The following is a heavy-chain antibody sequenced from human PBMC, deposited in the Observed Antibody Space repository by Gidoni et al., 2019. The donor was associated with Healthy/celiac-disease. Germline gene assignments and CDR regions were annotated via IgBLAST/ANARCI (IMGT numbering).Heavy chain of an antibody. CDR2: IIPICGTA. CDR3: AREGVAARPSPRFDP. J-gene: IGHJ5*02. Sequence: QVQLVQSGAEVKKPGSSLKVPCKASGAPFSSYGISWVRQAPGQGLEWMGGIIPICGTANYAQKFQGRVTITADESTSTAYMELSSLRSEDTAVYYCAREGVAARPSPRFDPWGQGTLVTVSS. D-gene: IGHD6-6*01. CDR1: GAPFSSYG. V-gene: IGHV1-69*01.